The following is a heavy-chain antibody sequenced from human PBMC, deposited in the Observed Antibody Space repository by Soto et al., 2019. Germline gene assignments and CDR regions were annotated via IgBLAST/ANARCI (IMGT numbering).Heavy chain of an antibody. Sequence: GGSLRLSCAASGFTFSSYAMHWVRQAPGKGLEWVAVISYDGSNKYYADSVKGRFTISRDNSKNTLYLQMNSLRAEDTAVYYCARVLAAAADPHYYYYYYMDVWGKGTTVTVSS. CDR1: GFTFSSYA. J-gene: IGHJ6*03. CDR2: ISYDGSNK. CDR3: ARVLAAAADPHYYYYYYMDV. D-gene: IGHD6-13*01. V-gene: IGHV3-30*04.